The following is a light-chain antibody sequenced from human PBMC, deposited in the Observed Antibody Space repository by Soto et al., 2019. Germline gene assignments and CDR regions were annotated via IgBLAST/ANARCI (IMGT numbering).Light chain of an antibody. CDR3: QQRSHWPPIT. CDR1: QSVKTL. Sequence: ELLLTQSPATLSVSPGERATLSCRATQSVKTLLLWYQHRPGQAPSVLLYDASHRATGIPATFFSSGASAAYSLPTSSLQAHDAFIYYCQQRSHWPPITFGRGTRVEIK. CDR2: DAS. J-gene: IGKJ5*01. V-gene: IGKV3-11*01.